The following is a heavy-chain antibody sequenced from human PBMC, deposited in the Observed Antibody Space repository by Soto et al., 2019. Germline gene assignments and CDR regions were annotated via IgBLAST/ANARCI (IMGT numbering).Heavy chain of an antibody. V-gene: IGHV1-69*06. J-gene: IGHJ3*02. Sequence: QVQLEQSGAEVKKPGSSVKVSCKASVGTLSDHGVAWLRQAPGQGLEWMGGTIPVFNTAKYAQKCQGRVTVTADKLTNIAYMELSSLRSDDTAFYFCARGVYGSGNYYTGPSAFDIWGQGTMVIVSS. CDR2: TIPVFNTA. CDR1: VGTLSDHG. CDR3: ARGVYGSGNYYTGPSAFDI. D-gene: IGHD3-10*01.